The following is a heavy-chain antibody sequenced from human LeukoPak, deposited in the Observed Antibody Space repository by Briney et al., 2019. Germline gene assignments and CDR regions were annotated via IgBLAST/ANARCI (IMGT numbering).Heavy chain of an antibody. CDR2: IYYSGST. Sequence: PSETLSLTCTVSGGSISSYYWSWIRQPPGKGLEWIGYIYYSGSTNYNPSLKSRVTISVDTSKNQFSLKLSSVTAADTAVYYCARLPPGEATLHWFAPGCKGTLVSV. CDR1: GGSISSYY. V-gene: IGHV4-59*08. CDR3: ARLPPGEATLHWFAP. J-gene: IGHJ5*02. D-gene: IGHD1-26*01.